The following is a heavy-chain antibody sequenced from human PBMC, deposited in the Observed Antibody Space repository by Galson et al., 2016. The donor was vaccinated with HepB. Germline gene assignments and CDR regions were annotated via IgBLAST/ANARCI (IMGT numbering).Heavy chain of an antibody. V-gene: IGHV1-18*01. J-gene: IGHJ4*02. D-gene: IGHD6-13*01. CDR1: GYTFTSYS. CDR2: ISAYNGNT. CDR3: ARSAGISAIGDPH. Sequence: SCKASGYTFTSYSINWVRQAPGQGLEWMGWISAYNGNTHYAQKLQGRVTMTTDTSTSTAYMDLRSLRSDDTAVYYCARSAGISAIGDPHWGQGTLVTVSS.